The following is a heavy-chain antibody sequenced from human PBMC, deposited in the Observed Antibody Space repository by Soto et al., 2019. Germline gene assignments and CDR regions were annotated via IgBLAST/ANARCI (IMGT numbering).Heavy chain of an antibody. V-gene: IGHV3-30-3*01. CDR1: GFTFSSYA. CDR2: ISYDGSNK. CDR3: ARVVGVMGVREPYGMDV. J-gene: IGHJ6*02. Sequence: GGSLRLSCAASGFTFSSYAMHWVRQAPGKGLEWVAVISYDGSNKYYADSVKGRFTISRDNSKNTLYLQMNSLRAEDTAVYYCARVVGVMGVREPYGMDVWGQGTTVTVSS. D-gene: IGHD1-26*01.